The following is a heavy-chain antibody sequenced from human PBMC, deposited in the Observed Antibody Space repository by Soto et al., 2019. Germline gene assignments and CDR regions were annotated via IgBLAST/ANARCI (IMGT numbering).Heavy chain of an antibody. Sequence: SETLSLTCAVSGGSISRGGYSWSWLRQPPGKGLEWIGYIYHSGSTYYNPSLKSRVTISVDRSKNQFSLKLSAVTAADTALYYCARGWGGTTGLDPWGQGTLVTVSS. CDR2: IYHSGST. V-gene: IGHV4-30-2*01. CDR1: GGSISRGGYS. D-gene: IGHD4-17*01. CDR3: ARGWGGTTGLDP. J-gene: IGHJ5*02.